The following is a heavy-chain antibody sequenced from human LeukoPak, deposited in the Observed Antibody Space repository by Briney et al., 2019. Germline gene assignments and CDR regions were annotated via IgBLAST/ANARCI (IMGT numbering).Heavy chain of an antibody. J-gene: IGHJ4*02. CDR1: GFTFSSYG. CDR2: IRYDGSNK. CDR3: AKKVYCGGDCYSGYFDY. D-gene: IGHD2-21*02. Sequence: PGGSLRLSCAASGFTFSSYGMNWVRQAPGKGLEWVAFIRYDGSNKYYADSVKGRFTISRDNSKNTLYLQMNSLRAEDTAVYYCAKKVYCGGDCYSGYFDYWGQGTLVTVSS. V-gene: IGHV3-30*02.